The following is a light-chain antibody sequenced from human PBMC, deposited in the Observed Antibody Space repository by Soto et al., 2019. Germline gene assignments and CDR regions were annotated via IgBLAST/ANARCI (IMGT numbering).Light chain of an antibody. CDR2: GAS. CDR1: QSVTNSY. CDR3: QQYNNWPRT. V-gene: IGKV3-20*01. Sequence: EIVLTQSPGTLSLSPGERATLSCRASQSVTNSYLAWYQQKPGQAPRLLIYGASTRATGIPDRFSGSGSGTDFTLTISRLDPEDVAVYYCQQYNNWPRTFGQGTKVEIK. J-gene: IGKJ1*01.